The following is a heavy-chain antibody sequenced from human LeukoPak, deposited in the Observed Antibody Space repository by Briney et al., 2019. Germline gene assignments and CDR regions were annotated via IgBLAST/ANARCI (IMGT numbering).Heavy chain of an antibody. CDR2: IYYSGST. D-gene: IGHD3-22*01. V-gene: IGHV4-59*12. Sequence: SETLSLTCTVSGGSISSYYWSWIRQPPGKGLEWIGYIYYSGSTNYNPSLKSRVTISVDTSKNQFSLKLSSVTAADTAVYYCARRSTYYYDSSGYYWGQGTLVTVSS. CDR3: ARRSTYYYDSSGYY. CDR1: GGSISSYY. J-gene: IGHJ4*02.